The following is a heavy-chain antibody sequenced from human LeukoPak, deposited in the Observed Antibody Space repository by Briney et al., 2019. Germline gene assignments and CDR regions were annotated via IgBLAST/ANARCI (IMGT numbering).Heavy chain of an antibody. J-gene: IGHJ5*02. CDR2: IYPGNSDT. D-gene: IGHD6-13*01. V-gene: IGHV5-51*01. CDR1: GYSFTTYW. CDR3: ARNGAAGTPNRFFNWFDP. Sequence: GESLKISCKGSGYSFTTYWIGWVRRMPGKGLEWMGLIYPGNSDTRYSPSFQGQVTISADKSIDTAYLQWSSLQASDTAIYYCARNGAAGTPNRFFNWFDPWGQGTLVTVSS.